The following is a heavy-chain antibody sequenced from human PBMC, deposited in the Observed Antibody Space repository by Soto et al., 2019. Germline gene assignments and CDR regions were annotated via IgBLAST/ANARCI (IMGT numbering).Heavy chain of an antibody. V-gene: IGHV4-4*02. CDR1: GGSISGGHW. CDR3: ARAVTAGTTVTTYYYYYGMDV. CDR2: IYHIGST. Sequence: SETLSLTCAVSGGSISGGHWWSWVRQSPGKGLEWIGEIYHIGSTNYNPSLTSRVTMSVDKSKNQFSLKLSSVTAADTAVYYCARAVTAGTTVTTYYYYYGMDVWGQGTTVTVSS. D-gene: IGHD4-17*01. J-gene: IGHJ6*02.